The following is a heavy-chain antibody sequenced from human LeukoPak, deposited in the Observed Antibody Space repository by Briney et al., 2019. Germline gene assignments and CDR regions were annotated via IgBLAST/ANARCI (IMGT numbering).Heavy chain of an antibody. CDR2: IYYSGTT. CDR3: ARGVAAPWFDP. V-gene: IGHV4-61*08. J-gene: IGHJ5*02. CDR1: GGSISSGDYY. D-gene: IGHD6-6*01. Sequence: SETLSLTCTVSGGSISSGDYYWSWIRQPPGKGLEWIGYIYYSGTTNYKPSLKSRVTMSVGTSKNQFSLKLSSVTAADTAVYYCARGVAAPWFDPWGQGTLVTVSS.